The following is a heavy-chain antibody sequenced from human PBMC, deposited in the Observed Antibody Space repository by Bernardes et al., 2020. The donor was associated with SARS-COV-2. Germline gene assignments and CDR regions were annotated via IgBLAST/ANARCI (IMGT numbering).Heavy chain of an antibody. CDR3: ARGGRGTGWFDP. J-gene: IGHJ5*02. Sequence: GGSLRLSSVASGFTFSDYDMHWVRQSARKGLEWVSYIGTAGDSYYRASVKGQLTISRDDAKNSLYLQMDSLRVEDTAVYYCARGGRGTGWFDPWGQGTLVTVSS. V-gene: IGHV3-13*01. CDR2: IGTAGDS. D-gene: IGHD1-1*01. CDR1: GFTFSDYD.